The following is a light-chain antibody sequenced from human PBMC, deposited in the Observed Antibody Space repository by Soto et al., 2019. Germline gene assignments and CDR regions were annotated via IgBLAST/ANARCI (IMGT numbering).Light chain of an antibody. V-gene: IGKV3-20*01. CDR3: QHYGSSPLT. CDR1: QSVSSSY. CDR2: GAS. Sequence: EIVLTQSPGTLSLSPGERATLSCRASQSVSSSYLAWYQQKPGQAPRLLIYGASSRATGIPDRFSGSGSGTDFTLTISRLEPEDFAEYYCQHYGSSPLTFGQGTKVEIK. J-gene: IGKJ1*01.